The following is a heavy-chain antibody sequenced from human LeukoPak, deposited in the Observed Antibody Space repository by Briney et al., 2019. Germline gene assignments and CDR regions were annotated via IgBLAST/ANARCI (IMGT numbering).Heavy chain of an antibody. V-gene: IGHV1-2*02. CDR2: INPNSGGT. D-gene: IGHD3-9*01. Sequence: GASVKVSCKASGYTFTGYYMHWVRQAPGQGLEWMGWINPNSGGTNYAQKFQGRVTMTRDTSISTAYMELRSLRSDDTDVYYCARDQRVRYFDWLFSRLDVWGKGTTVTISS. CDR1: GYTFTGYY. J-gene: IGHJ6*04. CDR3: ARDQRVRYFDWLFSRLDV.